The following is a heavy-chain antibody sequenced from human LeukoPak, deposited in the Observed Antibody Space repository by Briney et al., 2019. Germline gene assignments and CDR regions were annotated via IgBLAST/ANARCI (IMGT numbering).Heavy chain of an antibody. V-gene: IGHV3-9*01. J-gene: IGHJ4*02. CDR1: GFTFDDYA. Sequence: PGGSLRLSCAASGFTFDDYAMHWVRQAPGKGLEWVSGISWNSGSIGYADSVKGRFTISRDNAKNSLYLQMNSLRAEDTALYYCAKDMEVDYYGSGSYLFDYWGQGTLVTVSS. D-gene: IGHD3-10*01. CDR3: AKDMEVDYYGSGSYLFDY. CDR2: ISWNSGSI.